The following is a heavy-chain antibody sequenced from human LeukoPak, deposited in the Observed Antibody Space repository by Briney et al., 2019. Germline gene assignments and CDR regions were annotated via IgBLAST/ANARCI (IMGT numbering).Heavy chain of an antibody. Sequence: GGSLRLSCAASGFTFSSYSMNWVRQAPGKGLEWVSSISSSSSYIYYADSVKGRFTISRDNSKNTLYLQMNSLRAEDTAVYYCARGAAVMRFDPWGQGTLVTVSS. D-gene: IGHD2-21*01. J-gene: IGHJ5*02. CDR2: ISSSSSYI. CDR3: ARGAAVMRFDP. V-gene: IGHV3-21*01. CDR1: GFTFSSYS.